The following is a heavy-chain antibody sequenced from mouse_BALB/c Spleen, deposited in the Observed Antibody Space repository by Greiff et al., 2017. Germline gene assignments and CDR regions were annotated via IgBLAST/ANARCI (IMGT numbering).Heavy chain of an antibody. J-gene: IGHJ3*01. CDR2: ISDGGSYT. CDR1: GFTFSDYY. CDR3: AREGTTVVVGGFAY. D-gene: IGHD1-1*01. V-gene: IGHV5-4*02. Sequence: VQLQESGGGLVKPGGSLKLSCAASGFTFSDYYMYWVRQTPEKRLEWVATISDGGSYTYYPDSVKGRFTISRDNAKNNLYLQMSSLKSEDTAMYYCAREGTTVVVGGFAYWGQGTLVTVAA.